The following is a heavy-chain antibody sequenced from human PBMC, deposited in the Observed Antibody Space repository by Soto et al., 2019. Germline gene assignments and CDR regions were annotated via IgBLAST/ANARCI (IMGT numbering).Heavy chain of an antibody. D-gene: IGHD3-10*01. CDR2: IYYSGST. Sequence: QVQLQESGPGLVKPSETLSLTCTVSGGSISSYYWSWIRQPPGKGLEWIGYIYYSGSTNYNPSLKSLVTISVDTSKNQFSLKLSSVTAADTAVYYCARVGGRYYGSGSYYHFDYWGQGTLVTVSS. CDR3: ARVGGRYYGSGSYYHFDY. CDR1: GGSISSYY. V-gene: IGHV4-59*01. J-gene: IGHJ4*02.